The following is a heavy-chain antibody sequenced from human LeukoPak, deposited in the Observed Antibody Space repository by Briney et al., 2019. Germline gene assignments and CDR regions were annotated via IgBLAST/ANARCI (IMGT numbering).Heavy chain of an antibody. Sequence: SETLSLTCSVSGGSISPYYWSWIRQPPGKGPEWTGYIYYSGTTNYNPSLQSRVTISVATSKNQFSLKLSSVTAADTALYYCARDRASAGGFDYWGQGTLVTVSS. CDR2: IYYSGTT. CDR3: ARDRASAGGFDY. D-gene: IGHD2-15*01. V-gene: IGHV4-59*01. CDR1: GGSISPYY. J-gene: IGHJ4*02.